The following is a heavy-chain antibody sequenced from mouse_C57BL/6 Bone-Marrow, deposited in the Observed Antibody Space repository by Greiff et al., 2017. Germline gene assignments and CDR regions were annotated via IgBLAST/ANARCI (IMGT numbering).Heavy chain of an antibody. D-gene: IGHD2-12*01. CDR3: YSIYSYEDYVDY. V-gene: IGHV14-4*01. Sequence: VQLQQSGAELVRPGASVKLSCTASGFNIKDDYMHWVKQRPEQGLEWIGWIDPENGDTEYASKFQGKATITADTSSNTAYLQLSSLTSEDTAVYYCYSIYSYEDYVDYGDRGTTLTVSS. CDR1: GFNIKDDY. CDR2: IDPENGDT. J-gene: IGHJ2*01.